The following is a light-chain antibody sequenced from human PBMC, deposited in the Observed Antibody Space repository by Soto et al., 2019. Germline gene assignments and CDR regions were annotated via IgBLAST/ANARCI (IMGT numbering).Light chain of an antibody. CDR3: QQYASSSYS. CDR2: GAS. Sequence: EIVLTQSPGTLSLSPGERATLSCRASQSVSSTYLAWYQQRPGQAPRVLMFGASSRATCIPDRFSGSGSGTDFTLTISRLEPEVSAVYYCQQYASSSYSFGQGTKLEI. J-gene: IGKJ2*01. V-gene: IGKV3-20*01. CDR1: QSVSSTY.